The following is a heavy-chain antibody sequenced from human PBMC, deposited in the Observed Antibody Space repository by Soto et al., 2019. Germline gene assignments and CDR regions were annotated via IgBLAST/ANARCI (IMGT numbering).Heavy chain of an antibody. CDR2: ISSSGDT. D-gene: IGHD4-4*01. CDR3: ARGADYTNSNFYF. CDR1: GFAFSSYS. J-gene: IGHJ4*02. Sequence: EVQLVESGGGLVKPGGSLRLSCAESGFAFSSYSVNWVRQAPGKGLEWISSISSSGDTYYTDSLKGRLAISRDNAKNSLFLQMTSLRVEDTAVYYCARGADYTNSNFYFWGQGTLVTVAS. V-gene: IGHV3-21*01.